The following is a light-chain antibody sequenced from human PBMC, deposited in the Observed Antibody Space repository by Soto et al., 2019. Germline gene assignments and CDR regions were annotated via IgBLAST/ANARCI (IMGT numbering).Light chain of an antibody. J-gene: IGKJ1*01. CDR1: QSLSSN. CDR3: QQYGSTPRT. Sequence: EIVLTQSPATLSASPGDRATLSCRASQSLSSNLAWYQQRPGQAPRLLIYGASSRATGIPGRFSGSGSGSDFTLTISRLEPEDFAVYYCQQYGSTPRTFGRGTKV. V-gene: IGKV3-20*01. CDR2: GAS.